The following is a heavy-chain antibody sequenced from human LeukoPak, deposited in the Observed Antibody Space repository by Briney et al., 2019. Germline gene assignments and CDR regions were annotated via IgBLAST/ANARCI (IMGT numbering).Heavy chain of an antibody. D-gene: IGHD4-23*01. CDR3: AWWYGGKRAFDI. V-gene: IGHV3-23*01. J-gene: IGHJ3*02. CDR2: ISDSGGST. Sequence: PGGSLRLSCAASGFTFSSYAMSWVRQAPGKGLEWVSAISDSGGSTYYADSVKGRFTISRDNSKNTLYLQMNSLRAEDTAVYYCAWWYGGKRAFDIWGQGTMVTVSS. CDR1: GFTFSSYA.